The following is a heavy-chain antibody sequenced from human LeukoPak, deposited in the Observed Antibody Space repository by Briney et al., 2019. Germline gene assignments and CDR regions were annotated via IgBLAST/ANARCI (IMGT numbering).Heavy chain of an antibody. J-gene: IGHJ4*02. CDR2: ITPHNGGT. CDR3: ARDPQVGAHRYFDY. CDR1: GYTFTGYY. V-gene: IGHV1-2*02. Sequence: GASVKVSCKASGYTFTGYYIHWVRQAPGQGLEWMGWITPHNGGTNYAQKFQGGVTMTRDTSISTAYMELSRLRSDDTAVYYCARDPQVGAHRYFDYWGQGTLVTVSS. D-gene: IGHD1-26*01.